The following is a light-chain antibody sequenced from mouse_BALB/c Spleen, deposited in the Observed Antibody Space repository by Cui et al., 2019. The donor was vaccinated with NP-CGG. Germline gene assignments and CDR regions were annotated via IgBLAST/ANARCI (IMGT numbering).Light chain of an antibody. Sequence: QAVVTQESALTTSPGETVTLTCRSSTGAVTTSNYANWVQEKPDHLFIGLIVGTNNRVPVVLARFSGPLIGEKVAPTTPGAQIEEEELYSGVLCNSNLWVFGGGTKLTVL. CDR2: GTN. CDR1: TGAVTTSNY. J-gene: IGLJ1*01. CDR3: VLCNSNLWV. V-gene: IGLV1*01.